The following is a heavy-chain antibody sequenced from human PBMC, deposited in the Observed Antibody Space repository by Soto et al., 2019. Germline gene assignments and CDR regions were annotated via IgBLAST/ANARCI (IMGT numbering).Heavy chain of an antibody. V-gene: IGHV3-23*01. CDR1: GFTFSSYA. D-gene: IGHD3-9*01. CDR2: ISGSGGST. J-gene: IGHJ4*02. CDR3: AKDPLYYDILTGYSPVDFDY. Sequence: GGSLRLSCAASGFTFSSYAMSWVRQAPGKGLEWVSAISGSGGSTYYADSVKGRFTISRDNSKNTLYLQMNSLRAEDTAVYYCAKDPLYYDILTGYSPVDFDYWGQGTLVTVSS.